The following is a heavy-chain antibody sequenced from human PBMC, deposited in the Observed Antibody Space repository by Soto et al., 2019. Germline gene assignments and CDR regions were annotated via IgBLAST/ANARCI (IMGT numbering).Heavy chain of an antibody. V-gene: IGHV1-2*02. CDR1: GYTFTGYY. D-gene: IGHD2-2*02. CDR2: INPNSGGT. Sequence: AASVKVSCKASGYTFTGYYMHWVRQAPGQGLEWMGWINPNSGGTNYAQKFQGRVTMTRDTSISTAYMELSRLRSDDTAVYYCARFRYCSSNRCYKRGIDYWGQGTLVTVSS. CDR3: ARFRYCSSNRCYKRGIDY. J-gene: IGHJ4*02.